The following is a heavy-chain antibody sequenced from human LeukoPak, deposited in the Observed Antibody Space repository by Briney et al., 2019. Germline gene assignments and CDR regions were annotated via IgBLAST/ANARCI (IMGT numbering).Heavy chain of an antibody. CDR2: ISGSGATT. V-gene: IGHV3-23*01. CDR1: GGSFSGYY. D-gene: IGHD2-21*01. CDR3: AKGIAGNTYYYYGMDV. Sequence: PSETLSLTCAVYGGSFSGYYWSWIRQPPGKGLEWVSAISGSGATTYYADSVKGRFTISRDNSKNTLYLQMNSLRAEDTAVYYCAKGIAGNTYYYYGMDVWGQGTTVTVSS. J-gene: IGHJ6*02.